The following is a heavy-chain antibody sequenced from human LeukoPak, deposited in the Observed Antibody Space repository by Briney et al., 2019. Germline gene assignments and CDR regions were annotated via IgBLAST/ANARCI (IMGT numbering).Heavy chain of an antibody. CDR1: GGSIISNY. CDR3: ARLNFYDSTAYSRGYYMDV. Sequence: SETLSLTCAVSGGSIISNYWSWIRQSAGTGLEWIGRIYGSGITDYNPSLKSRVTMSLDTSRKQFSLRLTSVTAADTAVYYCARLNFYDSTAYSRGYYMDVWGKGTTVSVFS. CDR2: IYGSGIT. V-gene: IGHV4-4*07. J-gene: IGHJ6*03. D-gene: IGHD3-22*01.